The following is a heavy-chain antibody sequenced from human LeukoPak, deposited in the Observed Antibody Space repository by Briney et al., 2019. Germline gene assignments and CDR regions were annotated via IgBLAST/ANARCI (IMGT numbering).Heavy chain of an antibody. Sequence: SETLSLTCTVSGDSSSSSIYYWGWIRQPPGKGLEWIGSIDYSGSTYYSPSLKSRATISIDTSKNRISLKLSSVTAADTAVYYCAREYTLYRSGWFLDYWGQGTVVTVSP. CDR1: GDSSSSSIYY. CDR3: AREYTLYRSGWFLDY. J-gene: IGHJ4*02. D-gene: IGHD6-19*01. CDR2: IDYSGST. V-gene: IGHV4-39*07.